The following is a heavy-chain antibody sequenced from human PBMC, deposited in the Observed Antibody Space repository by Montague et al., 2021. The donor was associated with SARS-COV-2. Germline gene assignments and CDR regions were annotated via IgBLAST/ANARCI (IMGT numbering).Heavy chain of an antibody. CDR1: GGSFSGYY. J-gene: IGHJ4*02. D-gene: IGHD1-26*01. Sequence: SETLSLTCAVYGGSFSGYYWSWIRQPPGKGLEWIGEINHSGSTNYNPSLKSRVTISVDTSKNQFSLKLSSVTAADTAVYYCARASGYYFDYWGQGTMVTVSS. CDR2: INHSGST. CDR3: ARASGYYFDY. V-gene: IGHV4-34*01.